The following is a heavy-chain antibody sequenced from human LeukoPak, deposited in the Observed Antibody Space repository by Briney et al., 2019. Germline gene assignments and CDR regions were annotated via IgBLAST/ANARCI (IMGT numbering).Heavy chain of an antibody. CDR3: ARSNRSRGFGELFYAFDI. V-gene: IGHV3-30-3*01. Sequence: PGRSLRLSCAASGFTFSSYAMHWVRQAPGKGLEWVAVISYDGSNKYYADSVKGRFTISRDNSKNTLYLQMNSLRAEDTAVYYCARSNRSRGFGELFYAFDIWGQGIMVTVSS. CDR1: GFTFSSYA. D-gene: IGHD3-10*01. J-gene: IGHJ3*02. CDR2: ISYDGSNK.